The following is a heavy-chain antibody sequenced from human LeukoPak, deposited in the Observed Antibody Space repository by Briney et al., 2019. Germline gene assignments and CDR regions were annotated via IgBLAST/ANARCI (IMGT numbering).Heavy chain of an antibody. CDR1: GFTFSSYA. V-gene: IGHV3-30*04. D-gene: IGHD2-21*02. J-gene: IGHJ4*02. CDR3: AKGRLVVTGIDY. CDR2: ISYDGSNK. Sequence: GGSLRLSCAASGFTFSSYAMHWVRQAPGKGVEWVAVISYDGSNKYYADSVKGRFTISRDNSKNTLYLQMNSLRVEDTAVYYCAKGRLVVTGIDYWGQGTQVTVSS.